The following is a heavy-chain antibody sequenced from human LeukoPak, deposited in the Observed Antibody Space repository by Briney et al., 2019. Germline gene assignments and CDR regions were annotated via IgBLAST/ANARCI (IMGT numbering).Heavy chain of an antibody. D-gene: IGHD3-10*01. CDR2: IYNDGST. CDR3: ARDPGARNFFDP. CDR1: GGSISSYY. J-gene: IGHJ5*02. V-gene: IGHV4-4*07. Sequence: SETLSLTCTVSGGSISSYYWSWIRQSAGKGLEWIGLIYNDGSTRYNPSLNSRGTVSADTSNNQLSLKLTSVTVADTAVYYCARDPGARNFFDPWGQGIVVTVSP.